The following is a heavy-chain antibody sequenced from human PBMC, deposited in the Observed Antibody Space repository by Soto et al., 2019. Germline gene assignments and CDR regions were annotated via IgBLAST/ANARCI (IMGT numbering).Heavy chain of an antibody. D-gene: IGHD6-13*01. J-gene: IGHJ5*02. CDR3: VRDQQMGRLDP. V-gene: IGHV4-59*01. CDR1: GGSISSYY. Sequence: PSETLSLTCIVSGGSISSYYWSWIRQTPGKGLEWLGYVYYTGTTRYNPSLESRVTISLDTAKKQFSLNLSSVTAADTAVYYCVRDQQMGRLDPCGQGTLVTVSS. CDR2: VYYTGTT.